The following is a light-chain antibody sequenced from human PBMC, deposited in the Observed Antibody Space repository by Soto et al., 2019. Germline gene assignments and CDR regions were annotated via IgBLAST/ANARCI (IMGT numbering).Light chain of an antibody. V-gene: IGKV1-9*01. Sequence: DIQLTQSPSFLSASVGDRVTITCRASQGIYTYLAWYQQKPGKAPELLIYAASTLQSGVPSRFSGSGSGTEVTLPISSLQPEDFATYYCQRLNSYLWTFGQGTKVEIK. CDR2: AAS. CDR1: QGIYTY. J-gene: IGKJ1*01. CDR3: QRLNSYLWT.